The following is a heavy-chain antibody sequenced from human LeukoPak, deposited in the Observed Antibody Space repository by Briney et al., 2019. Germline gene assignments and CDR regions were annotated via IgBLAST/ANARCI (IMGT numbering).Heavy chain of an antibody. CDR2: IYSRGYT. CDR1: GGSISGYY. V-gene: IGHV4-4*07. Sequence: PSETLCLTCTVSGGSISGYYWSWIPQPAGEGGEWMGLIYSRGYTNYNPALQSRVAMSVDTSTHQFSMKLSSVTAADTAVYYCARGVYYYGSGTYYNYYMDVWGKGTTVTVYS. CDR3: ARGVYYYGSGTYYNYYMDV. J-gene: IGHJ6*03. D-gene: IGHD3-10*01.